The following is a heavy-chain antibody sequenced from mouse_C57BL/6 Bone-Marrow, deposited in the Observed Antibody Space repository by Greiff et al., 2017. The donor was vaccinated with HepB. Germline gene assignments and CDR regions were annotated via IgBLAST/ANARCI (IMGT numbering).Heavy chain of an antibody. V-gene: IGHV1-64*01. CDR2: IHPNSGST. Sequence: QVQLQQSGAELVKPGASVKLSCKASGYTFTSYWMHWVKQRPGQGLEWIGMIHPNSGSTNYNEKFKSKATLTVDKSSSTAYMQLSSLTSEDSAVYYCARDYYGQGYFDYWGQGTTLTVSS. D-gene: IGHD1-1*01. CDR1: GYTFTSYW. CDR3: ARDYYGQGYFDY. J-gene: IGHJ2*01.